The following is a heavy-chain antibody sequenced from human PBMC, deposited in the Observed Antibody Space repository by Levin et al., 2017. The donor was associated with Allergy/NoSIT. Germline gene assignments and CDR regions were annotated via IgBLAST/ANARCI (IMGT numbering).Heavy chain of an antibody. Sequence: GGSLRLSCAASGFTFSSYAMHWVRQAPGKGLEWVAVISYDGSNKYYADSVKGRFTISRDNSKNTLYLQMNSLRAEDTAVYYCARGAPAIRSRGVSYFDYWGQGTLVTVSS. J-gene: IGHJ4*02. V-gene: IGHV3-30*04. D-gene: IGHD3-10*01. CDR3: ARGAPAIRSRGVSYFDY. CDR1: GFTFSSYA. CDR2: ISYDGSNK.